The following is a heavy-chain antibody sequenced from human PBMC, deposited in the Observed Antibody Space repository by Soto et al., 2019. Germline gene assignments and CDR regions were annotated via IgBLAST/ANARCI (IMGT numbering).Heavy chain of an antibody. V-gene: IGHV3-30*18. CDR2: ISYDGSNK. D-gene: IGHD3-22*01. J-gene: IGHJ4*02. CDR1: GFTFSSYG. Sequence: QVQLVESGGGVVQPGRSLRLSCAASGFTFSSYGMHWVRQAPGKGLEWVAVISYDGSNKYYADSVKGRFTISRDKSKNTLYLQMNSLRAEDTAVYYCAKDANYYDSTPGYWGQGTLVTVSS. CDR3: AKDANYYDSTPGY.